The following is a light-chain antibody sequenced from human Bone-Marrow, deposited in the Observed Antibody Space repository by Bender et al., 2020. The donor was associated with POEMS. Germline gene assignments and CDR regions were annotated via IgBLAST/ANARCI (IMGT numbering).Light chain of an antibody. V-gene: IGLV1-44*01. CDR2: SNY. CDR3: CSFGGVGV. Sequence: QSVLTQPPSASGTPGQSVIISCSGTDSNFGGNNVNWYQHLPGTAPRLVVYSNYQRPSGISARFSGSKSGNTASLTISGLRPEDEAEYYCCSFGGVGVFGSGTTVTVL. CDR1: DSNFGGNN. J-gene: IGLJ1*01.